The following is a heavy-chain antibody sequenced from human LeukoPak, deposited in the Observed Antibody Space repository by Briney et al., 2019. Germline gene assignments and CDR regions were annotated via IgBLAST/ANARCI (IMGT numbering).Heavy chain of an antibody. CDR3: GGLDYYYYMDV. Sequence: GGSLRLSCAASGFTFSSYSMNWVRQAPGKGLEWVSYISSSSSTIYYADSVKGRFTISRDNAKNSLYLQMNSLRAEDTAVYYCGGLDYYYYMDVWGKGTTVTVSS. V-gene: IGHV3-48*01. CDR2: ISSSSSTI. CDR1: GFTFSSYS. J-gene: IGHJ6*03.